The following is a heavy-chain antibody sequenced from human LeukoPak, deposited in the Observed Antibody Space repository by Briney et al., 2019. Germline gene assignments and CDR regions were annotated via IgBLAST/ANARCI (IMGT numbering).Heavy chain of an antibody. J-gene: IGHJ4*02. D-gene: IGHD3-3*01. CDR1: GGSISRSDYY. CDR2: IYYSGIT. V-gene: IGHV4-30-4*01. Sequence: PSETLSLTCSVSGGSISRSDYYWSWIRQPPGKGLEWIGYIYYSGITYYNPSLKSRVTISVDTSKNQFSLKLSSVTAADTAVYYCARAGGFFSPFGYWGQGTLVTVSS. CDR3: ARAGGFFSPFGY.